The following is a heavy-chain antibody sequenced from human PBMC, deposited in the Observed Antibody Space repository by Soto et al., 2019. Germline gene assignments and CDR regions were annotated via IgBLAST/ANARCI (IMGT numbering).Heavy chain of an antibody. J-gene: IGHJ6*02. V-gene: IGHV4-34*01. CDR2: INHSGST. D-gene: IGHD6-19*01. Sequence: QVQLQQWGAGLLKPSETLSLTCAVYGGSFSGYYWSWIRQPPGKGLEWIGEINHSGSTNYNPSLNXXXPTSEDTHKNXXPXKXXSVPAADTAVYYCARGLVPWLVQRTLIKTPYGMDVWGQGTTVTVSS. CDR3: ARGLVPWLVQRTLIKTPYGMDV. CDR1: GGSFSGYY.